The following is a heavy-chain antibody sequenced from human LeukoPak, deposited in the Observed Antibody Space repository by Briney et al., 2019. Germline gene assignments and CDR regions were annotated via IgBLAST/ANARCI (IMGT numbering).Heavy chain of an antibody. D-gene: IGHD3-10*01. CDR3: ARDLSYSASGTYYAAWFDP. CDR2: INSDGSST. Sequence: QPGGSLRLSCAASGFTFSNYWIHWVRQVPGKGLVWVSRINSDGSSTSYAESVKGRFSISRDNAKNTVYLQMNSLRAEDTAVYLCARDLSYSASGTYYAAWFDPWGQGTLVTVSS. J-gene: IGHJ5*02. V-gene: IGHV3-74*01. CDR1: GFTFSNYW.